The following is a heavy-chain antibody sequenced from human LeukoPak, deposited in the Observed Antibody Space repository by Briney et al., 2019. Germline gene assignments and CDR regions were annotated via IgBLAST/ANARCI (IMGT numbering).Heavy chain of an antibody. D-gene: IGHD3-10*01. CDR3: ARRTLPTMVRGVIAPFLDY. Sequence: PGGSLRLSCAASGFTFSSYSMNWVRQAPGKGLEWVSYISSSGSTIYYADSVKGRFTISRDNAKNSLYLQMNSLRAEDTAVYYCARRTLPTMVRGVIAPFLDYWGQGTLVTVSS. J-gene: IGHJ4*02. CDR1: GFTFSSYS. CDR2: ISSSGSTI. V-gene: IGHV3-48*04.